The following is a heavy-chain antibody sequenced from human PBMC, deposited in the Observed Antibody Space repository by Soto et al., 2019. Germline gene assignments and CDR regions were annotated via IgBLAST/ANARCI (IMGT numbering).Heavy chain of an antibody. V-gene: IGHV1-18*01. Sequence: ASVKVSCKASGYTFTSYGISWVRQAPGQGLEWMGWISAYNGNTNYAQKLQGRVTISVDTSKNQFSLKLSSVTAADTAVYYCARGRNRYCSSTSCYQFDYWGQGTLVTVSS. D-gene: IGHD2-2*01. J-gene: IGHJ4*02. CDR1: GYTFTSYG. CDR3: ARGRNRYCSSTSCYQFDY. CDR2: ISAYNGNT.